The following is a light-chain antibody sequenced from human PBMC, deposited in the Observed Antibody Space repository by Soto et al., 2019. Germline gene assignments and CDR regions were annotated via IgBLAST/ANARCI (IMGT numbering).Light chain of an antibody. CDR2: AAS. CDR3: QQYYSYPST. V-gene: IGKV1-8*01. J-gene: IGKJ1*01. Sequence: AIRLTQSPSSFSASTGDRVTITCRASQGISSYLAWYQQKPGKAPKLLIYAASTLQSGVPSRFSGSGSGTEFTLTISCLQSEDFATYYCQQYYSYPSTFGQGTKVEIK. CDR1: QGISSY.